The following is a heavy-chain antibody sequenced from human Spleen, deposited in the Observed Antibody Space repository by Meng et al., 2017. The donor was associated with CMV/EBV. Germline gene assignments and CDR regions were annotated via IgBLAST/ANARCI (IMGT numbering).Heavy chain of an antibody. V-gene: IGHV1-2*02. CDR3: ARDYYYDRSGFFDY. Sequence: ASVKVSCKASGYTFPAYYMHWVRQAPGQGLEWMGWINPNSGGTNYAQKFQGRVTMTRDTSISTVYMELSRLRSDDTAVYYCARDYYYDRSGFFDYWGQGALVTVS. CDR1: GYTFPAYY. D-gene: IGHD3-22*01. J-gene: IGHJ4*02. CDR2: INPNSGGT.